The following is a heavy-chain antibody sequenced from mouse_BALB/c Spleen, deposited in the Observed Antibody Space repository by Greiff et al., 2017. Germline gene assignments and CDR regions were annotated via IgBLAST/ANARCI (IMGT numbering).Heavy chain of an antibody. D-gene: IGHD2-2*01. CDR1: GFNIKDTY. CDR3: ARGYEGTWFAY. J-gene: IGHJ3*01. Sequence: EVQLQQSGAELVKPGASVKLSCTASGFNIKDTYMHWVKQRPEQGLEWIGRIDPANGNTKYDPKFQGKATITADTSANTAYLQLSSLTSEDTAVYYCARGYEGTWFAYWGQGTLVTVSA. CDR2: IDPANGNT. V-gene: IGHV14-3*02.